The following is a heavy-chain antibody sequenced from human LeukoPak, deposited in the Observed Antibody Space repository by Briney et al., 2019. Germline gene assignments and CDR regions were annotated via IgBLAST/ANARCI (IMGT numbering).Heavy chain of an antibody. V-gene: IGHV3-23*01. J-gene: IGHJ3*02. CDR3: VRGRYYYDSSGYRADAFDI. CDR1: GFTFSSYA. CDR2: ISGSGGST. Sequence: GGSLRLSCAASGFTFSSYAMSWVRQAPGKGLEWVSAISGSGGSTYYADSVKGRFTISRDNAKNSLYLQMNSLRAEDTAVYYCVRGRYYYDSSGYRADAFDIWGQGTMVTVSS. D-gene: IGHD3-22*01.